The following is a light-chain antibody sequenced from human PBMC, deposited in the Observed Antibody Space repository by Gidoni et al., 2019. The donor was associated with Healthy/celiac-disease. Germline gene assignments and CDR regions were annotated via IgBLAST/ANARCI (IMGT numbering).Light chain of an antibody. J-gene: IGKJ4*01. CDR1: QSVSSY. CDR2: DAS. CDR3: QQRSNWPLT. V-gene: IGKV3-11*01. Sequence: EIVFTQSPATLSLSPGESATLSCRASQSVSSYLAWYQQKPGQAPRLLIYDASNTATGIPARFSGSGSGTDFTLTISSLEPEDFAVYYCQQRSNWPLTFGGGTKVEIK.